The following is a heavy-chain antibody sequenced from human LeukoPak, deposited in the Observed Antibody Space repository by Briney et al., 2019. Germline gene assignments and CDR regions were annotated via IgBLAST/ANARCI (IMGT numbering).Heavy chain of an antibody. CDR3: ARGFFGYSAFISLSY. D-gene: IGHD6-13*01. V-gene: IGHV4-59*12. Sequence: PSETLSLTCTVSGGFISSYYWSWIRQPPGKGLEWIGYIYYSGSTNYNPPLKSRVTISVDTSKNLFSLKLSSVTAADTAVYYCARGFFGYSAFISLSYWGQGTLVTVSS. CDR1: GGFISSYY. J-gene: IGHJ4*02. CDR2: IYYSGST.